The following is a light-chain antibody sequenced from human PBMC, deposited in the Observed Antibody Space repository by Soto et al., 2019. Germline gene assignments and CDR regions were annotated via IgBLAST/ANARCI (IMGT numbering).Light chain of an antibody. Sequence: DIVMTQSPDSLAVSLGERATINCKSSQSVLDSSNNKNSLAWYQQKVGQAPQLLIYWASTRESGIPDRISGNATGTEFTLTITRLQAEDEAIYYGQKYYNLPYTFGQGTKLEIK. J-gene: IGKJ2*01. CDR3: QKYYNLPYT. CDR2: WAS. CDR1: QSVLDSSNNKNS. V-gene: IGKV4-1*01.